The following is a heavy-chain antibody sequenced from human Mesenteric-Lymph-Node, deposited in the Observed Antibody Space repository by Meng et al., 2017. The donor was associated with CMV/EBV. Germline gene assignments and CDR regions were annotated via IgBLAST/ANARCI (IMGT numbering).Heavy chain of an antibody. J-gene: IGHJ6*02. V-gene: IGHV1-46*01. CDR1: GGTFSSYT. Sequence: ASVKVSCKASGGTFSSYTISWVRQAPGQGLEWMGVINYSAGTATYAQKFQGRVTMTRDTSTNTVYMELSSLRSEDTAVYYCARESQYYGSGSYYTYYYYGMDVWGQGTTVTVSS. CDR3: ARESQYYGSGSYYTYYYYGMDV. D-gene: IGHD3-10*01. CDR2: INYSAGTA.